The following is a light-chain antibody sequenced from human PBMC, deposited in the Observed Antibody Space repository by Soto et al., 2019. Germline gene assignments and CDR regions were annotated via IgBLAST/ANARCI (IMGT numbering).Light chain of an antibody. V-gene: IGKV3-20*01. Sequence: EIEVTHSPATLSLSPGERATLSCRASQSVSSSYLAWYQQKPGQAPKLLIYGTSSRATGIPDRFSGSGSGTDITLTISRLEPEDFAVYYCQQYGNSPITFGQGTRLEIK. CDR2: GTS. CDR3: QQYGNSPIT. CDR1: QSVSSSY. J-gene: IGKJ5*01.